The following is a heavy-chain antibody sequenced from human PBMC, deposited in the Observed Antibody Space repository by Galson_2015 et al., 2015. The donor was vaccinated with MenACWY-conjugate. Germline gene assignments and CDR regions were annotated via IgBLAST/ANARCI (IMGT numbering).Heavy chain of an antibody. CDR1: GYTFTSYG. D-gene: IGHD3-10*01. V-gene: IGHV1-3*01. CDR3: ARNHKGTMLRGAGVFDP. CDR2: INAGNGNT. Sequence: SVKVSCKASGYTFTSYGTHWVRQAPGQRLEWMGWINAGNGNTKYAQKLQGRVTMTRDTSASTAYMELSSLTSEDTAVYYWARNHKGTMLRGAGVFDPWGLGILFIFSS. J-gene: IGHJ5*02.